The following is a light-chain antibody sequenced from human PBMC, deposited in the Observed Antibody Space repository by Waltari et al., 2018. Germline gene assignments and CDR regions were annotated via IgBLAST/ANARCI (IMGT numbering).Light chain of an antibody. CDR3: SSYAGSNNWKV. J-gene: IGLJ2*01. V-gene: IGLV2-8*01. CDR2: EVS. CDR1: SSDVGGYNY. Sequence: QSALTQPPSASVSPGQSVTISCTGTSSDVGGYNYVSWYQQHPGKAPKLMIYEVSKRPSGVSDRFSGSKSGNTASLTVSGLQAEDEADYYCSSYAGSNNWKVFGGGTKLTVL.